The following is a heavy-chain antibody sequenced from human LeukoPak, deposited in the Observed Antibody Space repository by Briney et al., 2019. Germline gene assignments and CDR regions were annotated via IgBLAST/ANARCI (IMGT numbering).Heavy chain of an antibody. J-gene: IGHJ3*02. V-gene: IGHV1-69*13. Sequence: ASVKVSCKASGYTFTSYGISWVRQAPGQGLEWMGGIIPIFGTANYAQKFQGRVTITADASTSTAYMELSSLRSEDTAVYYCARDSAYYGSGNRAFDIWGQGTMVTVSS. CDR2: IIPIFGTA. CDR3: ARDSAYYGSGNRAFDI. D-gene: IGHD3-10*01. CDR1: GYTFTSYG.